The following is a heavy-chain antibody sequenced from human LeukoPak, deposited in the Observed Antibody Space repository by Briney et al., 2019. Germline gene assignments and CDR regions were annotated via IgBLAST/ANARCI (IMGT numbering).Heavy chain of an antibody. CDR2: ISYDGSDK. V-gene: IGHV3-30*18. D-gene: IGHD1-26*01. J-gene: IGHJ4*02. Sequence: GGSLRLSCAASGFTFSTYGMHWVRQAPGKGLEWVTVISYDGSDKYYADSVKGRFTISGDNSRNTLYLQMNSLRVEDTAVYYCAKEVGTFTLDYWGQGTLVTVSS. CDR1: GFTFSTYG. CDR3: AKEVGTFTLDY.